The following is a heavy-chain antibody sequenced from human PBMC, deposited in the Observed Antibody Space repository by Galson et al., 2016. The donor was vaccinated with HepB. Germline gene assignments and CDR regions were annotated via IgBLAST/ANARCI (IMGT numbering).Heavy chain of an antibody. CDR1: GFTFSRYA. V-gene: IGHV3-23*01. CDR3: AKDYVGGSYILTQFDY. J-gene: IGHJ4*02. CDR2: LSGSGAHT. D-gene: IGHD3-16*01. Sequence: SLRLSCAASGFTFSRYAMTWVRQAPGKGLEWVSGLSGSGAHTYYADSVKGRFTISRDNSKNTLYLQMNSLRVEDTAVYYCAKDYVGGSYILTQFDYWGQGTLVTVSA.